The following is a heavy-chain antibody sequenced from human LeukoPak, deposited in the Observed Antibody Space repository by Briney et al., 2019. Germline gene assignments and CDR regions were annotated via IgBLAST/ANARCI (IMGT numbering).Heavy chain of an antibody. Sequence: GGSLRLSCTASGFTFSTYAMNWVRQAPGKGLEWVSVIIGNAADKAYADSVKGRFTISRDNSKNTLYLKMNSLTVEATAVYYCVKDRVPDGRYSVAYSGQGTLVTASS. D-gene: IGHD3-16*02. CDR1: GFTFSTYA. CDR3: VKDRVPDGRYSVAY. V-gene: IGHV3-23*01. J-gene: IGHJ4*02. CDR2: IIGNAADK.